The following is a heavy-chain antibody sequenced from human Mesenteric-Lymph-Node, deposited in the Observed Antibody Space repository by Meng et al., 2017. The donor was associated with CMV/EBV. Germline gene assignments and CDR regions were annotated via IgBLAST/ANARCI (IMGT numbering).Heavy chain of an antibody. D-gene: IGHD2/OR15-2a*01. Sequence: CTGSGGSVTSGGYYWSWIRQPPGKGLEWIGHVYYSGRTDDNPSLKSRVTISLDTSKNQFSLRLNSVTAADTAVYYCARDRNRWGLFDFWGQGALVTVSS. V-gene: IGHV4-61*08. J-gene: IGHJ4*02. CDR3: ARDRNRWGLFDF. CDR2: VYYSGRT. CDR1: GGSVTSGGYY.